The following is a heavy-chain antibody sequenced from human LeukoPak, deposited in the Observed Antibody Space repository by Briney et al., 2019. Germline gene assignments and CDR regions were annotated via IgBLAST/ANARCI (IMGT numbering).Heavy chain of an antibody. CDR1: GFTFSSYA. D-gene: IGHD3-10*01. CDR3: ARDALWFGETTYYYGMDV. CDR2: ISSSSSYT. J-gene: IGHJ6*04. V-gene: IGHV3-21*05. Sequence: GGSLRLSCAASGFTFSSYAMHWVRQAPGKGLEWVSYISSSSSYTNYADSVKGRFTISRDNAKNSLYLQMNSLRAEDTAVYYCARDALWFGETTYYYGMDVWGKGTTVTVSS.